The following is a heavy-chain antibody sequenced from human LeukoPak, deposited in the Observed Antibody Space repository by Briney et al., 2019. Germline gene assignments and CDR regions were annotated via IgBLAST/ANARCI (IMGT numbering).Heavy chain of an antibody. J-gene: IGHJ4*02. CDR3: AESPYRRGWYGYVFDL. Sequence: PGGSLRLSCAASGFTFSSYAMSWVRQAPGKGLEWVSAISGSGGSTYYADSVKGRFTISRDNSKNTLYLQMNSLRAADTAVYYFAESPYRRGWYGYVFDLGGQGTLVTVSS. D-gene: IGHD6-19*01. CDR2: ISGSGGST. V-gene: IGHV3-23*01. CDR1: GFTFSSYA.